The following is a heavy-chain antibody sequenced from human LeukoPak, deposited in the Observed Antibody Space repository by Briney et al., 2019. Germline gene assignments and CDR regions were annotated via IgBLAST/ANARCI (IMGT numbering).Heavy chain of an antibody. Sequence: ASVKVSCKASGYTFTNYDINWVRQASGQGLEWMGWMNPNSGNTGYAQKFQGRVNMTRNTSISTAYMELSSLRSEDTAVYYCARNGQQVRYFQHWGQGTLVTVSS. J-gene: IGHJ1*01. D-gene: IGHD6-13*01. CDR3: ARNGQQVRYFQH. V-gene: IGHV1-8*01. CDR2: MNPNSGNT. CDR1: GYTFTNYD.